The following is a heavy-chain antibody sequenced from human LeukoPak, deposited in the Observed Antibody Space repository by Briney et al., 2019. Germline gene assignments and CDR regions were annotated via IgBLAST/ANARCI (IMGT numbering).Heavy chain of an antibody. Sequence: SETLSLTCTVSGGSIRGYYWSWIRQPPGKGLEWIGYIYHSGSTNYNPSLKSRVTMSVDTSKNQFSLKLSSVTAADTAVYYCVRLRSDYYYGMGVWGQGTTVTVSS. J-gene: IGHJ6*02. CDR2: IYHSGST. D-gene: IGHD4-17*01. V-gene: IGHV4-59*08. CDR3: VRLRSDYYYGMGV. CDR1: GGSIRGYY.